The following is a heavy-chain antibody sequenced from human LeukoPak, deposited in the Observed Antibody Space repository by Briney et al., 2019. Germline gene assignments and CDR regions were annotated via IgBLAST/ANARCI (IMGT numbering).Heavy chain of an antibody. CDR1: GYTFTSYG. CDR2: ISAYNGNT. Sequence: ASVKVSCKASGYTFTSYGISWVRQAPGQGLEWMGWISAYNGNTNYAQKLQGRVTMTTDTSTSTAYMELRSLRSDDTAVYYCARNLITMVRGVIFGYYFDYWGQGTLVTVSS. CDR3: ARNLITMVRGVIFGYYFDY. J-gene: IGHJ4*02. D-gene: IGHD3-10*01. V-gene: IGHV1-18*01.